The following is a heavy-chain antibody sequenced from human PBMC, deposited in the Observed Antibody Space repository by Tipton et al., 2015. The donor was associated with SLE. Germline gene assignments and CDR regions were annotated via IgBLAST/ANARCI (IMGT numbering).Heavy chain of an antibody. Sequence: RSLRLSCEASGFIISNSGMHWVRQAPGKGLEWVARIWYDGSSQDYADPVKGRFTISRDNSKNMVYLQMNSLRVDDTAVYYCAKSPGLGWLHPWGQGTLVTVSS. V-gene: IGHV3-33*06. D-gene: IGHD3-16*01. CDR2: IWYDGSSQ. CDR1: GFIISNSG. J-gene: IGHJ5*02. CDR3: AKSPGLGWLHP.